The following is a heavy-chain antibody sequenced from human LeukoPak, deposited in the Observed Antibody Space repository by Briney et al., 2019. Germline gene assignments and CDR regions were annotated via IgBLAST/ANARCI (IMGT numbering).Heavy chain of an antibody. V-gene: IGHV4-34*01. J-gene: IGHJ3*02. CDR1: GGSFSGYY. D-gene: IGHD3-22*01. Sequence: SETLSLTCAVYGGSFSGYYWSWIRQPPGKGLEWIGEINHSGSTNYNPSLKSRVTISVDTSKNQFSLKLSSVTAADTAVYYCARVGPITMIVVPTDAFDIWGQGTMVTVSS. CDR2: INHSGST. CDR3: ARVGPITMIVVPTDAFDI.